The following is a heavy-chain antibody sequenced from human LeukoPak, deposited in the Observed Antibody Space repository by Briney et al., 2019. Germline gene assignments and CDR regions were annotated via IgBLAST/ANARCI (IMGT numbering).Heavy chain of an antibody. CDR3: AIVVPAAKVIEQGDY. CDR1: GYSFTSYW. D-gene: IGHD2-2*01. J-gene: IGHJ4*02. Sequence: GESLKISCKGSGYSFTSYWIGWVRQMPGKGLEWMEIIYPGDSDTRYSPYFQGQVTISADKSISTAYLQWSSLKASDTAMYYCAIVVPAAKVIEQGDYWGQGTLVTVSS. V-gene: IGHV5-51*01. CDR2: IYPGDSDT.